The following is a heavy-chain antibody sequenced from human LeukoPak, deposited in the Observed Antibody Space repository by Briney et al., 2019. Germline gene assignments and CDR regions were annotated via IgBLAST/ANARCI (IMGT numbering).Heavy chain of an antibody. V-gene: IGHV1-46*01. CDR1: GHTFTSYY. Sequence: GASVKVSCKASGHTFTSYYMHWVRQAPGQGLEWMGIINPSGGSTSYAQKFQGRVTMTRDTSTSTVYMELSSLRSEDTAVYYCARDLRGYSYYYGMDVWGQGTTVTVSS. J-gene: IGHJ6*02. CDR3: ARDLRGYSYYYGMDV. CDR2: INPSGGST. D-gene: IGHD5-12*01.